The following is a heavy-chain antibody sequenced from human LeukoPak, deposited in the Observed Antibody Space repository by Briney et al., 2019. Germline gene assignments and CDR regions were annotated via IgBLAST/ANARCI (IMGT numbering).Heavy chain of an antibody. CDR1: GYTFTSYD. CDR2: MNPNSGNT. Sequence: ASVKVSCKASGYTFTSYDINWVRQATGQGLEWMGWMNPNSGNTGYAQKFQGRVTITRNTSISTAYMELSSLRSDGTAVYYCARGTGTTFAFDIWGQGTMVTVSS. V-gene: IGHV1-8*03. J-gene: IGHJ3*02. D-gene: IGHD1-1*01. CDR3: ARGTGTTFAFDI.